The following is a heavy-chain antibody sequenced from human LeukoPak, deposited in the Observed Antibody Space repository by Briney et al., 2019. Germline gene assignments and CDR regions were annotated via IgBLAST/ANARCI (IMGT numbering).Heavy chain of an antibody. CDR1: GFTFDDYA. D-gene: IGHD2-2*01. V-gene: IGHV3-9*03. Sequence: GGSLRLSCAASGFTFDDYAMHWVRQAPGKGLEWVSGISWNSGSIGYADSVKGRFTISRDNAKNSLYLQMNSLRAEDMALYYCAAAYCSSTSCPIGYWGQGTQVTVSS. CDR2: ISWNSGSI. CDR3: AAAYCSSTSCPIGY. J-gene: IGHJ4*02.